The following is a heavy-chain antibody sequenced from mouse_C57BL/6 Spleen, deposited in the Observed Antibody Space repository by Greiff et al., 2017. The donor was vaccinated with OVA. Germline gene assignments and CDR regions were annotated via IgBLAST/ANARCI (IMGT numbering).Heavy chain of an antibody. J-gene: IGHJ3*01. V-gene: IGHV1-26*01. CDR3: ARKSTTEGAWFAY. D-gene: IGHD1-1*01. Sequence: VQLQQSGPELVKPGASVKISCKASGYTFTDYYMNWVKQSHGKSLEWIGDINPNNGGTSYNQKLKGKATLTVDKSSSTAYMELRSLTSEDSAVYYCARKSTTEGAWFAYWGQGTLVTVSA. CDR1: GYTFTDYY. CDR2: INPNNGGT.